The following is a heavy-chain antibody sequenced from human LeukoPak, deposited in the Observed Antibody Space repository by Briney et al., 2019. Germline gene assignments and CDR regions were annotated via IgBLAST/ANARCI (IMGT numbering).Heavy chain of an antibody. CDR2: IIPIFGTP. CDR3: AKAISVGATTDAAD. J-gene: IGHJ4*02. Sequence: ASVKVSCKTSGGTFSSYTISWVRQAPGQGLEWMGGIIPIFGTPHYAQKFQDRVTITADASTSTAYMELSSLRSEDTAVYYCAKAISVGATTDAADWGQGTLVTVSS. CDR1: GGTFSSYT. V-gene: IGHV1-69*13. D-gene: IGHD1-26*01.